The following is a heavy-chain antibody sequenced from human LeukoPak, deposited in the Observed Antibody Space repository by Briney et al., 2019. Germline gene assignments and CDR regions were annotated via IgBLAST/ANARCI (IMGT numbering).Heavy chain of an antibody. CDR3: ARSGYGSRWYFFDH. CDR1: GFVFSTYA. Sequence: GGSLRLSCAASGFVFSTYAMTWVRQAPGKGLEWVSHISSSSSSIYYADSVKGRISISRDNAKNSLYLQMNSLRDEDTAVYYCARSGYGSRWYFFDHWGQGTLVTVSS. J-gene: IGHJ4*02. V-gene: IGHV3-48*02. D-gene: IGHD6-13*01. CDR2: ISSSSSSI.